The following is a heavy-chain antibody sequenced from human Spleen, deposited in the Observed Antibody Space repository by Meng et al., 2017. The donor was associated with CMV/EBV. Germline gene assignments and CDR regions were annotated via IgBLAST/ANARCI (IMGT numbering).Heavy chain of an antibody. CDR2: IYSTGSST. V-gene: IGHV3-23*05. CDR3: AKNAGVNYDFWSGLRFQH. D-gene: IGHD3-3*01. J-gene: IGHJ1*01. CDR1: GFTFSSSA. Sequence: GESLKISCAASGFTFSSSAMSWVRQAPGKGLEWVSVIYSTGSSTYYADSVKGRFTISRANSKNTLYLQMNFLTPEDTAAYYCAKNAGVNYDFWSGLRFQHWGPGTLVTVSS.